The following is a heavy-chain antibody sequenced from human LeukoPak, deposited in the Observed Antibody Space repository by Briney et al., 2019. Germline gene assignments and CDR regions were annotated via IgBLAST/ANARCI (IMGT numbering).Heavy chain of an antibody. CDR3: ARGRYSSGFGGNYYYYMDV. V-gene: IGHV1-69*06. D-gene: IGHD5-18*01. Sequence: SVKVSCKASGGTFNNYAISWVRQAPGQGLEWMGGIIPIFDTANYAQKFQGRVTITADKSTSTAYMELSSLRSEDTAVYYCARGRYSSGFGGNYYYYMDVWGKGTTVTVSS. CDR2: IIPIFDTA. J-gene: IGHJ6*03. CDR1: GGTFNNYA.